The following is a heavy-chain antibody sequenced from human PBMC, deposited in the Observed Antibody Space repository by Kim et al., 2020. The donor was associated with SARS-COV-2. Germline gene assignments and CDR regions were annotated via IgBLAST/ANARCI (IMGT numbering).Heavy chain of an antibody. CDR3: ARERGPAAASYYFDY. V-gene: IGHV4-34*01. D-gene: IGHD2-2*01. Sequence: PSLKSRVTISVDTSKNQFSLKLSSVTAADTAVYYCARERGPAAASYYFDYWGQGTLVTVSS. J-gene: IGHJ4*02.